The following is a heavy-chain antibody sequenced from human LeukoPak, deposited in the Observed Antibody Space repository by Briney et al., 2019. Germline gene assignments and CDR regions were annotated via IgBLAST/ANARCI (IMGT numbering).Heavy chain of an antibody. CDR1: GFTFDNYG. CDR3: ARAFHSNYVGYFDY. J-gene: IGHJ4*02. Sequence: GGSLRLSCAASGFTFDNYGMSWVRQAPGKGLEWVSGINWNGGSTGYADSVKGRFTISRDNAKNSLYLQMNSLRAEDTALYYCARAFHSNYVGYFDYWGQGTLVTVSS. CDR2: INWNGGST. D-gene: IGHD4-11*01. V-gene: IGHV3-20*04.